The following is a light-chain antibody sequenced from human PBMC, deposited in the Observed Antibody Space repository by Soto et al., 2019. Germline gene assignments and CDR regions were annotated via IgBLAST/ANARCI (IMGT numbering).Light chain of an antibody. CDR1: SSDVGGYNY. V-gene: IGLV2-14*01. Sequence: QPVLTQPASVSGSPGQSITISCTGTSSDVGGYNYVSWFQQHPGKAPKLKIYEVSNRPSGVSNRFSGSKSGNTASLTISELQAEDEADYYCTSFTTISTWVFGGGTKLNVL. CDR2: EVS. J-gene: IGLJ3*02. CDR3: TSFTTISTWV.